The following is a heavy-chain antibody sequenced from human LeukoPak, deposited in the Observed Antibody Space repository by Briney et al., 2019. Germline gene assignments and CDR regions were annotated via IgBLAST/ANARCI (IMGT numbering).Heavy chain of an antibody. Sequence: PGESLKISCKGSGYSFTSYWIGWVRQMPGKGLEWMGIIYPGDSDTRYSPSFQGQVTISADKSISTAYLQWSSLKASDTAMYYCARQHSSSWDYYYYYMDVWGKGTTVTVSS. CDR1: GYSFTSYW. CDR3: ARQHSSSWDYYYYYMDV. V-gene: IGHV5-51*01. CDR2: IYPGDSDT. J-gene: IGHJ6*03. D-gene: IGHD6-13*01.